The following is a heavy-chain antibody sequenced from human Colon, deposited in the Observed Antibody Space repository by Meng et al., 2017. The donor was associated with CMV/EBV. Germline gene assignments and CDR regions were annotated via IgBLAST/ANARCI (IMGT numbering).Heavy chain of an antibody. CDR3: ARDQVPLTTSPHYYGMDV. CDR2: INPNTGSR. J-gene: IGHJ6*02. Sequence: TFSNYYVQWVRQAPGQGLEWMGLINPNTGSRTYAPKFQGRITMTRDTSTSTVYMELSSLRSEDMAMYYCARDQVPLTTSPHYYGMDVWGQGTTVTVSS. D-gene: IGHD4-17*01. V-gene: IGHV1-46*01. CDR1: TFSNYY.